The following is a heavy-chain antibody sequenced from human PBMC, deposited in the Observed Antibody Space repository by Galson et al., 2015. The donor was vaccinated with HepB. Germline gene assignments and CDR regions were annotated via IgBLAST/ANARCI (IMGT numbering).Heavy chain of an antibody. J-gene: IGHJ4*02. D-gene: IGHD2-21*02. CDR3: AKGGDRVTSYFDY. CDR1: GFTFSNSV. CDR2: IGSSGIGT. V-gene: IGHV3-23*01. Sequence: SLRLSCAASGFTFSNSVMNWVRQAPGKGLEWVSGIGSSGIGTYYADSVKGRFTISRDNSKNTLFVQMNNLRAEDTAVYYCAKGGDRVTSYFDYWGQGTLVIVSS.